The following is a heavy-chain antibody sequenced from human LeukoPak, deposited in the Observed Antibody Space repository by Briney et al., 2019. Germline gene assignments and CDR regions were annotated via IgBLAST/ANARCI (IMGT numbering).Heavy chain of an antibody. CDR1: GYTFTGYY. CDR3: ARDTSGSYLWDY. V-gene: IGHV1-2*02. D-gene: IGHD1-26*01. CDR2: INPNSGGT. J-gene: IGHJ4*02. Sequence: ASVKVSCKASGYTFTGYYMHWVRQAPGQGLEWMGWINPNSGGTNYAQKFQGRVTMTRDTSISTAYMELSRLRSDDTAVYYCARDTSGSYLWDYWGQGTLVTVSS.